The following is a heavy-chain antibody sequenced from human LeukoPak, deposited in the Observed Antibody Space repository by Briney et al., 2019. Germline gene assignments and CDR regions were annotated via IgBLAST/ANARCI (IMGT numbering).Heavy chain of an antibody. D-gene: IGHD3-10*01. V-gene: IGHV3-9*01. CDR1: GFTFDDYA. J-gene: IGHJ5*02. CDR2: ISWNSGSI. Sequence: PGGSLRLSCAASGFTFDDYAMHWVRQAPAKGLGWVSGISWNSGSIGYADSVKGRFTISRDNAKNSLYLQMNSLRAEDTALYYCAKDSSAMVRGVTSWGQGTLVTVSS. CDR3: AKDSSAMVRGVTS.